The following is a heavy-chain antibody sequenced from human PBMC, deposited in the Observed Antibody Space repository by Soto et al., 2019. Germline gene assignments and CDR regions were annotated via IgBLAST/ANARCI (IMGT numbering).Heavy chain of an antibody. CDR3: ARVADYYDSSGYLPVVD. CDR2: ISSSAAFI. Sequence: GGSLRLSFAASGFSFSNDNMTWISQDPGKGLEWVSSISSSAAFIYYADSVKGRFTISRDNAKNSLYLQMNSPRAEDTALYYCARVADYYDSSGYLPVVDWGQGT. V-gene: IGHV3-21*01. D-gene: IGHD3-22*01. CDR1: GFSFSNDN. J-gene: IGHJ4*02.